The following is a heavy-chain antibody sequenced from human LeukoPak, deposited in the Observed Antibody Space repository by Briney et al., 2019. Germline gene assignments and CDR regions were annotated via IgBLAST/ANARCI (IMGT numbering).Heavy chain of an antibody. J-gene: IGHJ6*03. D-gene: IGHD6-13*01. CDR1: GYTFTSYD. CDR2: MNPNSGNT. V-gene: IGHV1-8*01. Sequence: ASVKVSCTASGYTFTSYDINWVRQAPGQGLEWMAWMNPNSGNTGYAQKFQGRVTMTRSTSISTAYMELSSLRSEDTAVYYCARSSSSSWYGYMDVWGKGTTVTVSS. CDR3: ARSSSSSWYGYMDV.